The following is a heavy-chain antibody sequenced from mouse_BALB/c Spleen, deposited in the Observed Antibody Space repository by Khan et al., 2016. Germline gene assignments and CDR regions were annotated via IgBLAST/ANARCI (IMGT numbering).Heavy chain of an antibody. Sequence: EVQLVESGPGLVKPSQSLSLTCTVTGYSITSDYAWNWIRQFPGNKLEWMGYISYSGSTSYKPSLKRRISITRDTSKNQIFLQLNSVTTEDTATXYCAMSYGYRAFAYWGQGTLVTVSA. J-gene: IGHJ3*01. CDR3: AMSYGYRAFAY. V-gene: IGHV3-2*02. CDR2: ISYSGST. D-gene: IGHD2-2*01. CDR1: GYSITSDYA.